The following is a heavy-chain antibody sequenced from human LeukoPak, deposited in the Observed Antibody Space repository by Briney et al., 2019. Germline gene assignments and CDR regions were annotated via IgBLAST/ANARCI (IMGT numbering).Heavy chain of an antibody. CDR2: IKEDGSEK. D-gene: IGHD6-13*01. Sequence: GGSLRLSCAASGFTFSSIWMTWVRQAPGKGLEWVANIKEDGSEKYYVDSVKGRFTISRDNAKNSLYLQMNSLRAEDTAVYYCVREGSSWGYYFDYWGQGTLVTVSS. V-gene: IGHV3-7*03. J-gene: IGHJ4*02. CDR3: VREGSSWGYYFDY. CDR1: GFTFSSIW.